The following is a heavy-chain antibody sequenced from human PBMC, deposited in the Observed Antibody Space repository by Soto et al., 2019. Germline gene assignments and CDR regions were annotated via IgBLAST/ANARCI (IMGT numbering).Heavy chain of an antibody. CDR1: GYTFNNYA. Sequence: PGGSLRLSCAASGYTFNNYAMSWVRQAPGKGLEWISAISGSGGSTYYADSVKGRFTISRDNSKNTLYLQMNSLRAEDTALYYCAKDGFTGTTPYFFDYWGQGTPVTVS. V-gene: IGHV3-23*01. CDR2: ISGSGGST. J-gene: IGHJ4*02. CDR3: AKDGFTGTTPYFFDY. D-gene: IGHD1-7*01.